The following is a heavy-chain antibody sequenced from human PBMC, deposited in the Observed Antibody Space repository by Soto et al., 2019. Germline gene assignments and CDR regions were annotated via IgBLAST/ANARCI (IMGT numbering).Heavy chain of an antibody. CDR2: ISGDGNDK. J-gene: IGHJ4*02. CDR3: VQGASTAHQPLDS. CDR1: GFIFRNFG. V-gene: IGHV3-30*03. D-gene: IGHD1-26*01. Sequence: QVQLVESGGGVVQPGRSLRLSCAASGFIFRNFGMHWVRRAPGKGLEWVAVISGDGNDKYYPDSMKGRFTISRDNFNNTQYLQLNSLRPDDTAVYHCVQGASTAHQPLDSWGQGVLVTVSP.